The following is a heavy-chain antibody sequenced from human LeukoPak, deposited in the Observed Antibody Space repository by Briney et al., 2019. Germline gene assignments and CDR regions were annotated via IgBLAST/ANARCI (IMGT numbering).Heavy chain of an antibody. CDR3: ARARYANAWYAFDI. CDR1: GGSISSYY. CDR2: LSHSGSS. D-gene: IGHD2-2*01. V-gene: IGHV4-59*01. Sequence: SETLSRTCTVSGGSISSYYWSWIRRPPGRGLEWIAYLSHSGSSDSNPSLTSRVTTLVDTSKNQFSLKLTSVTAADTAVYYCARARYANAWYAFDIWGHGTVVTVSS. J-gene: IGHJ3*02.